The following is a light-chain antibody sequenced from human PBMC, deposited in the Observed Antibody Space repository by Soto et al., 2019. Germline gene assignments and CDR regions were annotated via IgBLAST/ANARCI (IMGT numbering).Light chain of an antibody. V-gene: IGLV2-14*01. Sequence: QSALTQPASVSGSPGQSITISCTGTSSDVGGYNYVSWYQQYPGKAPKLMISEVTNRPSGVSSRFSGSKSGNTASLTISGLQADDEADYYCSSYVGNRMWVFGGGTKVTVL. CDR3: SSYVGNRMWV. J-gene: IGLJ3*02. CDR1: SSDVGGYNY. CDR2: EVT.